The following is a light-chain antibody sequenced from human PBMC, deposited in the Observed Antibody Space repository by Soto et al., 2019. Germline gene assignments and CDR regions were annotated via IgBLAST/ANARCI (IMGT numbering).Light chain of an antibody. CDR1: QDISTF. V-gene: IGKV3-11*01. Sequence: EIVLAQSPATLSLSPGERATLSCSASQDISTFLAWYQQRPGQAPRLLIYDASNRATGIPARFSGSGSGTDFTLTIVGLEPEDFAIYYCQQRASWPPFTFGQGTKLEV. CDR3: QQRASWPPFT. CDR2: DAS. J-gene: IGKJ2*01.